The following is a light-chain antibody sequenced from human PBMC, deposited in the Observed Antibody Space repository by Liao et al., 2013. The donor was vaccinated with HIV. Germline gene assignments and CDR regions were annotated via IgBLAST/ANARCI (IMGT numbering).Light chain of an antibody. Sequence: SYDLTQPPSVSVSPGQAASITCSGDNLGDKYASWYQQRPGQSPVLVIYQDTKRPSGIPERFSASNSGNTATLTISGTQAMDEGDYYCQAWDSNTAYVFGTGTKVSVL. J-gene: IGLJ1*01. CDR3: QAWDSNTAYV. CDR2: QDT. V-gene: IGLV3-1*01. CDR1: NLGDKY.